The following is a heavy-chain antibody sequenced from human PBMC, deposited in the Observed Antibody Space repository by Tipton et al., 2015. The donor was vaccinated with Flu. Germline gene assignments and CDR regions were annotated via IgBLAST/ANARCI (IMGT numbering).Heavy chain of an antibody. CDR3: ARDLPINS. V-gene: IGHV4-39*07. Sequence: TLSLTCTVSGGSISSSSYYWGWIRQPPGKGLEWIGSIYYSGSTYYNPSLKSRVTISVDTSKNQFSLKLSSVTAADTAVYYCARDLPINSWGQGTLVTVSS. CDR1: GGSISSSSYY. CDR2: IYYSGST. J-gene: IGHJ4*02.